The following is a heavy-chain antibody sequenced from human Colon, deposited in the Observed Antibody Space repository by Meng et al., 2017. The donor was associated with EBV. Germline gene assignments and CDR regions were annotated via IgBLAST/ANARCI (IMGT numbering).Heavy chain of an antibody. CDR3: ASFDHIPRRNYFDY. Sequence: QAALQESGPGLAEPSQTLSLTCTVSGGSMSSGNYYWSWIRQPPGKGLEWIGYIHHSGSAYYNPSLKSRVSISVDTSKNQFSLNLNSMTAADTAVYYCASFDHIPRRNYFDYWGQGTLVTVSS. CDR2: IHHSGSA. V-gene: IGHV4-30-4*01. D-gene: IGHD2-21*01. J-gene: IGHJ4*02. CDR1: GGSMSSGNYY.